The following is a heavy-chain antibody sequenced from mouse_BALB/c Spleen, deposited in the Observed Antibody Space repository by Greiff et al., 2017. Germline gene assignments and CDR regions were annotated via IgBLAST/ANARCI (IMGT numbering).Heavy chain of an antibody. V-gene: IGHV1S34*01. CDR3: ARSGDYDDWYFDV. Sequence: LVKPGASVKISCKASGYSFTGYYMHWVKQSHGKSLEWIGYISCYNGATSYNQKFKGKATFTVDTSSSTAYMQFNSLTSEDSAVYYCARSGDYDDWYFDVWGAGTTVTVSS. CDR1: GYSFTGYY. J-gene: IGHJ1*01. D-gene: IGHD2-4*01. CDR2: ISCYNGAT.